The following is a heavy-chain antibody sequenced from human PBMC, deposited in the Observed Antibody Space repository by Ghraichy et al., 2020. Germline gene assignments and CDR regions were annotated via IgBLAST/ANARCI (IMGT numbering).Heavy chain of an antibody. D-gene: IGHD2-2*01. V-gene: IGHV3-48*02. CDR3: ARDRHCSSTSCSYGMDV. Sequence: SCAASGFTFSSYSMNWVRQAPGKGLEWVSYISSSSSTIYYADSVKGRFTISRDNAKNSLYLQMNSLRDEDTAVYYCARDRHCSSTSCSYGMDVWGQGTTVTVSS. J-gene: IGHJ6*02. CDR1: GFTFSSYS. CDR2: ISSSSSTI.